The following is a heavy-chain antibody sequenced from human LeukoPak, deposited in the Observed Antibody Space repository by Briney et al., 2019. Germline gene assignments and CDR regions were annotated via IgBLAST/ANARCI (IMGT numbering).Heavy chain of an antibody. Sequence: SETLSLTCTVSGGSISSGDYYWSWIRQPPGKGLEWIGYIYYSGSTYYNPSLKSRVTISVDTSKNQFSLKLSSVTAADTAVYYCARDILTGYSNYYYFYGMDVWGQGTTVTV. CDR2: IYYSGST. V-gene: IGHV4-30-4*01. CDR1: GGSISSGDYY. D-gene: IGHD3-9*01. CDR3: ARDILTGYSNYYYFYGMDV. J-gene: IGHJ6*02.